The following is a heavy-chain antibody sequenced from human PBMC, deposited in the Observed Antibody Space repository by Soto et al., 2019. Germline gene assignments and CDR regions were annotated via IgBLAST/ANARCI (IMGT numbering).Heavy chain of an antibody. Sequence: VQLVESGGTLIPPGGSLRLSWAASGFTVSHNYMSWVRLAPGKGLEWVSSVFGGGHTTYADSMKGRFSVSRDNSVNTFYLQMTGLRSDDTAVYYCSFQSPLAGWLDPWGQGTLVTVSS. V-gene: IGHV3-53*01. CDR3: SFQSPLAGWLDP. CDR1: GFTVSHNY. J-gene: IGHJ5*02. CDR2: VFGGGHT.